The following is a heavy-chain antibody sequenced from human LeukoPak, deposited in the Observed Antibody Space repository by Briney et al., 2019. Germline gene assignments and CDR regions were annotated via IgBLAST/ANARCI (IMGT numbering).Heavy chain of an antibody. J-gene: IGHJ3*02. CDR2: INHSGST. V-gene: IGHV4-34*01. D-gene: IGHD3-22*01. Sequence: SETLSLTCAVYGGSFSGYYWSWIRQPPGKGLEWIGEINHSGSTNYNPSLKSRVTISVDTSKNQFSLKLSSVTAADTAVYYCARAALPTYYYDSSGYLDAFDIWGQGTMVTVSS. CDR3: ARAALPTYYYDSSGYLDAFDI. CDR1: GGSFSGYY.